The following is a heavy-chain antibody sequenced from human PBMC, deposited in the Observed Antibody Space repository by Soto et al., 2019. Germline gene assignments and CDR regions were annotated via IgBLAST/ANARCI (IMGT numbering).Heavy chain of an antibody. V-gene: IGHV4-34*01. Sequence: PGGSLRLSCAASGFTFSSSAMSWVRQPPGKGLEWIGEINHSGNTNYNVSLKSRVTISVDTSKNQFSLKLSSVTAADTAVYYWARVPLGGTYCYDYWGQGNLVTVSS. CDR2: INHSGNT. J-gene: IGHJ4*02. CDR3: ARVPLGGTYCYDY. CDR1: GFTFSSSA. D-gene: IGHD1-26*01.